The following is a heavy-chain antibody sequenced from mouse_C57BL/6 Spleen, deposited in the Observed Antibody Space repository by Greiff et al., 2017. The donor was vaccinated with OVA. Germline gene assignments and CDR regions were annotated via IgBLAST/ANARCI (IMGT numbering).Heavy chain of an antibody. V-gene: IGHV1-66*01. CDR2: IYPGSGNT. CDR1: GYSFTSYY. Sequence: QVQLQQSGPELVKPGASVKISCKASGYSFTSYYIHWVKQRPGQGLEWIGWIYPGSGNTKYNEKFKGKATLTADTSSSTAYMQLSSLTSEDSAVYYCARSTTVVEFDYWGQGTTLTVSS. CDR3: ARSTTVVEFDY. J-gene: IGHJ2*01. D-gene: IGHD1-1*01.